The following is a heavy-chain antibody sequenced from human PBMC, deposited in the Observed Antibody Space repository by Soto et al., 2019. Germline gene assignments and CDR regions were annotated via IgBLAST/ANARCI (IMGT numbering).Heavy chain of an antibody. Sequence: EVQLLESGGGLVQPGGSLRLSCAASGFTFSSYAMSWVRQAPGTGLEWVSAISGSGGSTYYADSVTGRFTISRDNSKNTLYLQMNSLRAEDTAVYYCAKVPSAMAEYNWFDPWGQGTLVTVSS. CDR3: AKVPSAMAEYNWFDP. CDR2: ISGSGGST. J-gene: IGHJ5*02. CDR1: GFTFSSYA. V-gene: IGHV3-23*01. D-gene: IGHD5-18*01.